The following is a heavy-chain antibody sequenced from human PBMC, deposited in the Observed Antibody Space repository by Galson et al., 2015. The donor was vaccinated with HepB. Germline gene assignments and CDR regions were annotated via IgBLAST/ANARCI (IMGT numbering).Heavy chain of an antibody. CDR2: INTNTGNP. V-gene: IGHV7-4-1*02. CDR1: GYTFTSYA. Sequence: SVKVSCKASGYTFTSYAMNWVRQAPGQGLEWMGWINTNTGNPTYAQGFTGRFVLSLDTSVSTAYLQISSLKAEDTAVYYCARGVMVRGFNTFDYWGQGTLVTVSS. J-gene: IGHJ4*02. CDR3: ARGVMVRGFNTFDY. D-gene: IGHD3-10*01.